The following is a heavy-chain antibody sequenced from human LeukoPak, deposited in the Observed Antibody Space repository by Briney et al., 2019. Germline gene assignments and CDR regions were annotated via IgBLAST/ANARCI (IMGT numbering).Heavy chain of an antibody. Sequence: ASVKVSCKASGYTVTNYTIHWVRQAPGQGLEWMGWINAGDDNTKYSQKFQGRVTITRDTSASTAYIEMNSLRSEDTAVYYCAIQRQLGRVGDYWGLGTLVTVSS. D-gene: IGHD6-13*01. CDR3: AIQRQLGRVGDY. CDR2: INAGDDNT. V-gene: IGHV1-3*01. J-gene: IGHJ4*02. CDR1: GYTVTNYT.